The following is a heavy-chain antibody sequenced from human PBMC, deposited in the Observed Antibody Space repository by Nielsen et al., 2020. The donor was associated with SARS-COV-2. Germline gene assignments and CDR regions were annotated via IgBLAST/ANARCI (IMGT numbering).Heavy chain of an antibody. CDR2: INHSGST. V-gene: IGHV4-34*01. J-gene: IGHJ4*02. CDR3: ATSWTD. Sequence: RQAPGKGLEWIGEINHSGSTNYNPSLKSRVTISVDTSKNQFSLKLSSVTAADTAVYYCATSWTDWSQGTLVTVSS. D-gene: IGHD3/OR15-3a*01.